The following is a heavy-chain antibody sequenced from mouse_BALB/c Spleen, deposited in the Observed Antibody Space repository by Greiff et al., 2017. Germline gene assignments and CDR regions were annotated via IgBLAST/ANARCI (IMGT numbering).Heavy chain of an antibody. V-gene: IGHV1-54*01. CDR3: ARLGYYGSNYFDY. CDR1: GYAFTNYL. CDR2: INPGSGGT. Sequence: VQLQQSGAELVRPGTSVKVSCKASGYAFTNYLIEWVKQRPGQGLEWIGVINPGSGGTNYNEKFKGKATLTADKSSSTAYMQLSSLTSDDSAVYFCARLGYYGSNYFDYWGQGTTLTVSS. J-gene: IGHJ2*01. D-gene: IGHD1-1*01.